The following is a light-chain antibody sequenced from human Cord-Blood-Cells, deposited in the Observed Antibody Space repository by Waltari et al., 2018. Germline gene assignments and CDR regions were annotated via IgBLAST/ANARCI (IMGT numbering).Light chain of an antibody. CDR2: DVS. Sequence: QSALTQPASVSGYPGQAITISCTGTSSDVGGSNYVSWYQQHPGKAPKLMIYDVSKRPSGVSKRFSGSKSGIPASLTISGLQAEDEADYYCSSYTSSSTWVFGGGTKLTVL. CDR3: SSYTSSSTWV. CDR1: SSDVGGSNY. J-gene: IGLJ3*02. V-gene: IGLV2-14*01.